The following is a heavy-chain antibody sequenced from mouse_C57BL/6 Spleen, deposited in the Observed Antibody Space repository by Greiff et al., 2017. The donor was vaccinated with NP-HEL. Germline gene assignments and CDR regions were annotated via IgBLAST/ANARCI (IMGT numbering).Heavy chain of an antibody. V-gene: IGHV1-81*01. CDR2: IYPRSGNT. CDR3: ARYGYYDDFDY. Sequence: QVQLQQSGAELARPGASVKLSCKASGYTFTSYGISWVKQRPGQGLEWIGEIYPRSGNTYYNEKFKGKATLTADKSSSTAYMELRSLTSEDSAVYFCARYGYYDDFDYWGQGTTLTVSS. D-gene: IGHD2-3*01. CDR1: GYTFTSYG. J-gene: IGHJ2*01.